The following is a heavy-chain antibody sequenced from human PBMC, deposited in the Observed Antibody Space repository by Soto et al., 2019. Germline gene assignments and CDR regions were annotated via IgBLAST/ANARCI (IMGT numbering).Heavy chain of an antibody. CDR1: GFAFSDYA. CDR3: AKDRDYFDY. J-gene: IGHJ4*02. Sequence: EVQLLESGGGLVQPGGSLRLSCAASGFAFSDYAMNWVRQAPGKGLEWISSVRGSASITYYADSVKGRFTISRDNSKVTLFLQMNSLRAEDTAIYYCAKDRDYFDYWGQGTLVTVSS. CDR2: VRGSASIT. V-gene: IGHV3-23*01.